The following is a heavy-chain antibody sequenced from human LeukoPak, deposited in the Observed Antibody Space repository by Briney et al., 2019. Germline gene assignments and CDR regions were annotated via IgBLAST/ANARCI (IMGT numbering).Heavy chain of an antibody. CDR2: ISGSGGST. J-gene: IGHJ5*02. D-gene: IGHD3-16*02. Sequence: GGSLRLSCAASGFTFSSFVMSWVRQAPGKGLGWVSGISGSGGSTYYADSVKGRFTISRDNSKNTLYLQMNSLRAEDTAVYYCAKSYDYIWGSYRFNWFDRWGQGTLVTVSS. CDR3: AKSYDYIWGSYRFNWFDR. CDR1: GFTFSSFV. V-gene: IGHV3-23*01.